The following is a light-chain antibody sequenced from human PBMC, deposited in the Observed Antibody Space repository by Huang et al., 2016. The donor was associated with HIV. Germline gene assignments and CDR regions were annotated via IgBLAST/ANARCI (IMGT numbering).Light chain of an antibody. J-gene: IGKJ1*01. CDR2: GAS. Sequence: DIQMTQSPYSLSASVGDRVTITCRASQSISNYLNWYQQKPGKAPKLLIYGASSLQSGVPSRFSGRGSGTDFTLAISSLQPEDFATYYCQQSYSIPVTFGQGTKVEIK. V-gene: IGKV1-39*01. CDR1: QSISNY. CDR3: QQSYSIPVT.